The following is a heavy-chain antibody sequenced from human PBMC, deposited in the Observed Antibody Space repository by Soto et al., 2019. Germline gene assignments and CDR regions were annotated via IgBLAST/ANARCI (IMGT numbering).Heavy chain of an antibody. D-gene: IGHD6-13*01. J-gene: IGHJ4*02. CDR1: GFTVSSHA. Sequence: PGGSLRLSCAPSGFTVSSHAMSWVRQAPGKGLEWISYISTSGSTIYYADSVKGRFTISRDNAKNSLYLQMNSLRAEDTAVYYCARELAAAGSFDYWGQGTLVTVSS. V-gene: IGHV3-48*03. CDR3: ARELAAAGSFDY. CDR2: ISTSGSTI.